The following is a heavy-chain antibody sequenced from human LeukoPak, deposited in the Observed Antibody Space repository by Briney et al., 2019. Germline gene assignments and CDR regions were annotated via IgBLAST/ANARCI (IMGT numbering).Heavy chain of an antibody. V-gene: IGHV4-59*01. CDR3: ARDGGYTSGWFD. CDR2: IYYSGST. J-gene: IGHJ4*02. CDR1: GGSISSYY. D-gene: IGHD6-19*01. Sequence: LETLSLTCTVSGGSISSYYWSWIRQPPGKGLEWIGYIYYSGSTNYNPSLKSRVTISLDTSKNQFSLKLSSVTAADTAVYYCARDGGYTSGWFDRGQGTLVTVSS.